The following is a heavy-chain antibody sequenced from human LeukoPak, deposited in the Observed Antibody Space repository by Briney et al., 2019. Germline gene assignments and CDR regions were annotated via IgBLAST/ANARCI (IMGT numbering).Heavy chain of an antibody. CDR3: AKATGYLL. CDR2: ISGSGDTT. V-gene: IGHV3-23*01. CDR1: GFTFSKYA. D-gene: IGHD1-14*01. J-gene: IGHJ4*02. Sequence: GGSLRLSCTASGFTFSKYAMSWVRQAAGKGLEWVSGISGSGDTTYYADSVKGRLSISRDNSKNTLYLQMNGLRAEDTAVYYCAKATGYLLWGQGTLVTVSS.